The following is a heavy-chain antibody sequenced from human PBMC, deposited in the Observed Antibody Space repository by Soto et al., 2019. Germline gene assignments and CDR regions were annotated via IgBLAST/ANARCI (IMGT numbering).Heavy chain of an antibody. D-gene: IGHD7-27*01. CDR1: GFTFSSYW. Sequence: GGSLRLSCAASGFTFSSYWMHWVRQAPGKGLVWVSRINSDGSSTSYADSVKGRFTISRDNAKNTLYLQMNSLRAEDTAVYYCARERWGTDYYYGMDVWGQGTTVTVSS. CDR2: INSDGSST. CDR3: ARERWGTDYYYGMDV. V-gene: IGHV3-74*01. J-gene: IGHJ6*02.